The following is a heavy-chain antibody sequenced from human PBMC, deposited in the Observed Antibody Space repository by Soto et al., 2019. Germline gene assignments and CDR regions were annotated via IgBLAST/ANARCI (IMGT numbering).Heavy chain of an antibody. V-gene: IGHV3-23*01. CDR1: GFTFSSYV. D-gene: IGHD2-2*01. J-gene: IGHJ4*02. CDR3: AKDRPQLVVPAAPPRY. CDR2: ISGSGGST. Sequence: EVQLLESGGGLVQPGGSLRLSCAASGFTFSSYVMSWVRQAPGKGLEWVSAISGSGGSTYYADSVKGRFTISRDNSKNTLYLQMNSLRAEDTAVYYCAKDRPQLVVPAAPPRYWGQGTLVTVSS.